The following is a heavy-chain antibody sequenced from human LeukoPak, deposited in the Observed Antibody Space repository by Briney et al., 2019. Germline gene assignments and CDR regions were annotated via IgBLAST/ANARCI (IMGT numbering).Heavy chain of an antibody. D-gene: IGHD1-26*01. CDR2: FSANTDGT. Sequence: ASVKLSCKASGYTFTVSYIHWGRKPPGQGLEWMAWFSANTDGTNSAQKCQGRVTMTRDTSISTAYMGLNRLRSDDTAVYYCARGGTRTWYDSWGQGTLVTVSS. CDR3: ARGGTRTWYDS. CDR1: GYTFTVSY. V-gene: IGHV1-2*02. J-gene: IGHJ5*01.